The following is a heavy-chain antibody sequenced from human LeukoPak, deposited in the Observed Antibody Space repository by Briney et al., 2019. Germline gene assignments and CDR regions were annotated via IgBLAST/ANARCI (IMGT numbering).Heavy chain of an antibody. Sequence: GGSLRLSCAASGFTFSSYGMHWVRQAPGKGLEWVAGIWYDGSNKYYADSVKGRFTISRDNSKNTLYLQMNSLRAEDTAVYYCARVAAAGNNWFDPWGQGTLVTVSS. D-gene: IGHD6-13*01. CDR3: ARVAAAGNNWFDP. CDR1: GFTFSSYG. CDR2: IWYDGSNK. V-gene: IGHV3-33*01. J-gene: IGHJ5*02.